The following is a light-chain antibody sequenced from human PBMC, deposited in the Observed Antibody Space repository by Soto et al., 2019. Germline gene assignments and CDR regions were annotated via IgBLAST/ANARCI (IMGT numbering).Light chain of an antibody. CDR2: WAS. CDR1: QSVLYSSNNKNY. CDR3: HSYLYPPQT. J-gene: IGKJ1*01. V-gene: IGKV4-1*01. Sequence: DIVMTQSPDSLAVSLGERATINCKTSQSVLYSSNNKNYLTWFQHKPGQPPKLLISWASTRASGVPDRFSGSSSVPDFTLTISSLQAEDVAVYYCHSYLYPPQTFGQGTNVVIK.